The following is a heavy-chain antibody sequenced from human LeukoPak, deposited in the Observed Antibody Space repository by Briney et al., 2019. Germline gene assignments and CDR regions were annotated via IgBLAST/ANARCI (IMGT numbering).Heavy chain of an antibody. J-gene: IGHJ5*02. CDR3: ARGQTTVTRDWFDP. D-gene: IGHD4-11*01. V-gene: IGHV4-39*01. CDR2: IYYSGST. Sequence: SETLSLTCTVSGGSISSSSYYWGWIRQPPGTGLEWIGSIYYSGSTYYNPSLKSRVTISVDTSKNQFSLKLSSVTAADTAVYYYARGQTTVTRDWFDPWGQGTLVTVSS. CDR1: GGSISSSSYY.